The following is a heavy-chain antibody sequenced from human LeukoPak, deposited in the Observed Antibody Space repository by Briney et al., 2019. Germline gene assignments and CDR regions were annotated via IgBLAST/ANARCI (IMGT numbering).Heavy chain of an antibody. CDR2: IKQDGSEK. Sequence: PGGSLRLSCAASGFTFSSYWMSWVRQAPGKGLEWVANIKQDGSEKYYVDSVKGRFTISRDNANNSLYLQMITLRAEDTALYYCARVGTYAFDIWGQGTMVTVFS. D-gene: IGHD1-26*01. J-gene: IGHJ3*02. CDR1: GFTFSSYW. V-gene: IGHV3-7*01. CDR3: ARVGTYAFDI.